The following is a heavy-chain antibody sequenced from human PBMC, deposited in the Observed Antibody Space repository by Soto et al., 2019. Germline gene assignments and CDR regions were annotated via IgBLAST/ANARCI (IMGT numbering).Heavy chain of an antibody. J-gene: IGHJ6*02. CDR1: GFTFSSYA. CDR3: ARDGWYYDILTGPLTSRYGMDV. V-gene: IGHV3-30-3*01. Sequence: GGSLRLSCAASGFTFSSYAMHWVRQAPGKGLEWVAVISYDGSNKYYADSVKGRFTISRDNSKNTLYLQMNSLRAEDTAVYYCARDGWYYDILTGPLTSRYGMDVWGQGTTVTVSS. D-gene: IGHD3-9*01. CDR2: ISYDGSNK.